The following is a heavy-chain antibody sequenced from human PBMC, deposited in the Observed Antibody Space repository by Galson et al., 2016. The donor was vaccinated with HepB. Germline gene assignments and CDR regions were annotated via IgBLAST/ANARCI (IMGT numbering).Heavy chain of an antibody. Sequence: SVKVSCKASGYTFTSKGISWVRQAPGQGLEWMGWISAYSGNTKYTQKLQGRVTLTTDTATSTAYMELRSLRFDDTAVYYCAVDGYMTGGSSYDYWGQGTLVTVSS. J-gene: IGHJ4*02. CDR1: GYTFTSKG. CDR3: AVDGYMTGGSSYDY. CDR2: ISAYSGNT. V-gene: IGHV1-18*01. D-gene: IGHD6-6*01.